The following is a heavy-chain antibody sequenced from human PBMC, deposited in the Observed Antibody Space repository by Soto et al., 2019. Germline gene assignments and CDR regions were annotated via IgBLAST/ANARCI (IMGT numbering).Heavy chain of an antibody. Sequence: GESLKISCKGSGYSFTSYWIGWVRQMPGKGLEWMGIIYPGDSDTRYSPSFQGQVTISADKSISTAYLQWSSLKASDTAMYYCARGGEYCSGGSCYHPYYYYYMDVWGKGTTVTVSS. D-gene: IGHD2-15*01. J-gene: IGHJ6*03. CDR1: GYSFTSYW. CDR2: IYPGDSDT. V-gene: IGHV5-51*01. CDR3: ARGGEYCSGGSCYHPYYYYYMDV.